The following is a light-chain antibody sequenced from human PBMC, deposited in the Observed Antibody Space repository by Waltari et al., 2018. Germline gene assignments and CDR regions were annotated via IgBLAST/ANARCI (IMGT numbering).Light chain of an antibody. Sequence: DIQMTQSPSSLSASVGDRVTIPCRASQSISSYLNWYQQKPGKAPKLLIYAASSLQSGVPSRFSGSGSGTDFTLTISSLQPEDFAVYYCQQYNNWPPLTFGGGTKVEIK. V-gene: IGKV1-39*01. CDR1: QSISSY. CDR3: QQYNNWPPLT. J-gene: IGKJ4*01. CDR2: AAS.